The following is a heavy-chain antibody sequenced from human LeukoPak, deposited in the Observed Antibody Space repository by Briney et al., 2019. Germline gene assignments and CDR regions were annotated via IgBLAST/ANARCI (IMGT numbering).Heavy chain of an antibody. D-gene: IGHD6-6*01. CDR3: ASHNSSSMDD. CDR1: GGSISSSSYF. Sequence: SETLSLTCSVSGGSISSSSYFWGWIRQPPGKGLEWIGSIYYTGSTYYNPSLKSRVTISVDTSKNQFSLTLSSLTPADTAVYYCASHNSSSMDDWGQGTLVTVSS. V-gene: IGHV4-39*01. J-gene: IGHJ4*02. CDR2: IYYTGST.